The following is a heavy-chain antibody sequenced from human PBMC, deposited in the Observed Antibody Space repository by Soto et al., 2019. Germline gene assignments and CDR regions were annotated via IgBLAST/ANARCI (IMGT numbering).Heavy chain of an antibody. CDR3: ARVPSPFDFYYAMDV. CDR2: IFSSGTT. V-gene: IGHV4-30-4*02. J-gene: IGHJ6*02. D-gene: IGHD3-16*01. CDR1: GYYTAGGYKY. Sequence: SLSCTVSGYYTAGGYKYWSWIRQAPGKGLGWIGYIFSSGTTYYNPSLKSRLTMSLDTSQNQFSLKLNSVTAADTAVHFCARVPSPFDFYYAMDVWGQGTTVT.